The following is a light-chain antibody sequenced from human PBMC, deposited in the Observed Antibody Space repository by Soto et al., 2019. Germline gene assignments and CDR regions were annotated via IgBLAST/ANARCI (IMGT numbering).Light chain of an antibody. CDR3: SSYTTSNTRQIV. Sequence: QSALTQPASVSGSPGQSITISCTGTSSDVGGYNYVSWYQQHPGKAPKFMIYEVSNRPSGVSNRFSGSKSGNTASLTISWLQAEDEADYYCSSYTTSNTRQIVFGTGTKLTVL. CDR2: EVS. J-gene: IGLJ1*01. V-gene: IGLV2-14*01. CDR1: SSDVGGYNY.